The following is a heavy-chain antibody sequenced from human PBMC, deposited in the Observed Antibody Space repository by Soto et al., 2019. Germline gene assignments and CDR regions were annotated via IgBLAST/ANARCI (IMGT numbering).Heavy chain of an antibody. CDR3: VKVSYSSLTTLGSAFDV. CDR1: GFTFDDYA. J-gene: IGHJ3*01. Sequence: QLLESGGGLVQPGRSLRLSCAASGFTFDDYAMQWVRQAPGKGLEWVSGISWSGDNMAYADSVKGRFITSRDNVKNSLYLQMNSLRVEDTALYHCVKVSYSSLTTLGSAFDVWGEGTMFTVS. CDR2: ISWSGDNM. D-gene: IGHD4-4*01. V-gene: IGHV3-9*01.